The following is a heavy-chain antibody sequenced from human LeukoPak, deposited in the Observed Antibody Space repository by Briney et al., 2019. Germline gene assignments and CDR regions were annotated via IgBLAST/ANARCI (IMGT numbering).Heavy chain of an antibody. J-gene: IGHJ4*02. CDR3: AIVGGDRRAFDY. V-gene: IGHV1-3*01. CDR2: INAGNGNT. Sequence: ASVKVSCKASGYTFTSYAMHWVRQAPGQRLEWMGWINAGNGNTKYSQKFQGRVTITRDTSASTAYMELSSLRSEGTAVYYCAIVGGDRRAFDYWGQGTLVTVSS. D-gene: IGHD1-14*01. CDR1: GYTFTSYA.